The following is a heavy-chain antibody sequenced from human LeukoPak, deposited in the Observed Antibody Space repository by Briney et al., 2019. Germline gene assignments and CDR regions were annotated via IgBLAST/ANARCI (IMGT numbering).Heavy chain of an antibody. J-gene: IGHJ4*02. CDR1: GGSFSGYY. CDR3: ARAPWLRYTFDY. CDR2: INHSGST. D-gene: IGHD5-12*01. V-gene: IGHV4-34*01. Sequence: SETLSLTCAVYGGSFSGYYWSWIRQPPGKGLEWIGEINHSGSTNYNPSLKSRVTISVDTSKTQFSLKLSSVTAADTAVYYCARAPWLRYTFDYWGQGTLVTVSS.